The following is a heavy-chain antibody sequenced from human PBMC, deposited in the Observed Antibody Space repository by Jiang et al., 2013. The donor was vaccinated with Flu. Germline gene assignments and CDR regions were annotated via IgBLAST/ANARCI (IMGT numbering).Heavy chain of an antibody. CDR3: ARQVRGSWFDP. J-gene: IGHJ5*02. V-gene: IGHV4-39*01. CDR2: IYYSGST. CDR1: GGSISSSSYY. Sequence: KPSETLSLTCTVSGGSISSSSYYWGWIRQPPGKGLEWIGSIYYSGSTYYNPSLKSRVTISVDTSKNQFSLKLSSVTAADTAVYYCARQVRGSWFDPWGQGTLVTVSS. D-gene: IGHD2-21*01.